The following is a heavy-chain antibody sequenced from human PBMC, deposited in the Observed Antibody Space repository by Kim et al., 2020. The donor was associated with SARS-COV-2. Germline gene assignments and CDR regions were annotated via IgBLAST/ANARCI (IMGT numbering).Heavy chain of an antibody. Sequence: GGSLRLSCAASGFALTSYMAWVRQAPGKGLECISEISDDTTYTHYADSVKGRFTISRDNSKDAIHLQMNRLRVEDTAVYYCAKRSVTNWFESWGQGILVTVSS. V-gene: IGHV3-23*01. J-gene: IGHJ5*01. D-gene: IGHD4-17*01. CDR3: AKRSVTNWFES. CDR2: ISDDTTYT. CDR1: GFALTSY.